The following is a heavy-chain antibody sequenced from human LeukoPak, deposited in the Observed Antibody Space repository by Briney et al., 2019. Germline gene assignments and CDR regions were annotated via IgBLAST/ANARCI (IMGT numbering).Heavy chain of an antibody. V-gene: IGHV4-34*01. D-gene: IGHD2-8*02. Sequence: SETLSLTCAVYGGSFSGYYWSWIRQPPGKGLEWIGEINHSGSTNYNPSLKSRVTISVDTSKNQFSLKLSSVTAADTAVYYCARFDTGLDYWGQGTLVTVSS. CDR1: GGSFSGYY. CDR2: INHSGST. J-gene: IGHJ4*02. CDR3: ARFDTGLDY.